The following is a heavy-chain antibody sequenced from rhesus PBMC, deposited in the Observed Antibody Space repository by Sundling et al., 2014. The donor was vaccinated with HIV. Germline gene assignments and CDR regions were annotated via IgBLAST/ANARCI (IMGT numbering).Heavy chain of an antibody. Sequence: VEQLVESGGGLVQPGASLRLFCAASEFTFSSYGMHWVRQAPGKGLEWVSAISLGGGSYYPDSVKGRFTISRDNAKNALYLQMNSLRAEDTAVYYCARERPSYGLDSWGQGVVVTVSS. CDR2: ISLGGGS. CDR1: EFTFSSYG. CDR3: ARERPSYGLDS. V-gene: IGHV3-132*01. J-gene: IGHJ6*01.